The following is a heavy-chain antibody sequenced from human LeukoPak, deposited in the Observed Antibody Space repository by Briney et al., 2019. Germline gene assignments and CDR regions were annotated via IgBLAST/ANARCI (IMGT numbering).Heavy chain of an antibody. CDR2: ISASGGST. CDR3: AKGYCSSTNCKESFFDY. V-gene: IGHV3-23*01. D-gene: IGHD2-2*01. Sequence: GGSLRLSCAASGFTFSSYAMNWVRQAPGKGLEWVSTISASGGSTYYFVKGRFTVSRDNSKNTLYLQMNSLRAEDTAVYYCAKGYCSSTNCKESFFDYWGQGTLVTVSS. CDR1: GFTFSSYA. J-gene: IGHJ4*02.